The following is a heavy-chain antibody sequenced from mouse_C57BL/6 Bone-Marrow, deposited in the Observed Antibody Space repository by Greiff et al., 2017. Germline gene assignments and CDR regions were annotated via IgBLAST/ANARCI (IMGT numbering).Heavy chain of an antibody. CDR1: GYTFTDYN. CDR2: IHPNNGGT. J-gene: IGHJ1*03. CDR3: ARITTVVEGTFDV. Sequence: EVQLQQSGPELVKPGASVKIPCKASGYTFTDYNMDWVKQSHGKSLEWIGDIHPNNGGTIYNQKFKGKATLTVDKSSSTAYMELRSLTSEDTSVDYCARITTVVEGTFDVWGTGTTVTVSS. D-gene: IGHD1-1*01. V-gene: IGHV1-18*01.